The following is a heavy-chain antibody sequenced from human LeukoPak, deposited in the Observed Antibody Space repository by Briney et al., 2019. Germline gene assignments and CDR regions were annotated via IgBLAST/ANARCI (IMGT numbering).Heavy chain of an antibody. V-gene: IGHV3-30-3*01. CDR2: ISYDGSIK. D-gene: IGHD3-10*01. J-gene: IGHJ5*02. CDR3: ATLLMVRGVITVP. CDR1: GFTFSSYA. Sequence: GGSLRLSCAASGFTFSSYAMHWVRQAPGKGLEWVAVISYDGSIKYYADSVKGRFTISRDNSKNTLYLQMNSLRAEDTAVYYCATLLMVRGVITVPWGQGTLVTVSS.